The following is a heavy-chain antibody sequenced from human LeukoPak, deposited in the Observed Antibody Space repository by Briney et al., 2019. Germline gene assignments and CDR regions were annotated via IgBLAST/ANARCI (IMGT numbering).Heavy chain of an antibody. J-gene: IGHJ6*03. CDR1: GYTFTGYY. V-gene: IGHV1-2*02. CDR3: ARDALRFLEWLLSPPENYYMDV. CDR2: INPNSGGT. Sequence: ASVKLSCKASGYTFTGYYMHWVRQAPGQGLESMGWINPNSGGTNYAQKFQGRVTMTRDTSISTAYMELSRLRSDDTAVYYCARDALRFLEWLLSPPENYYMDVWGKGTTVTVSS. D-gene: IGHD3-3*01.